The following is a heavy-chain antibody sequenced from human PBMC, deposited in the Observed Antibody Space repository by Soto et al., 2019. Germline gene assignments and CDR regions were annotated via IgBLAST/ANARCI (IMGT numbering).Heavy chain of an antibody. CDR2: MNPKSANT. Sequence: QVQLVQSGAEVKKPGASVKVSCKASRYTFISYDINWVRQATGQGLEWMGWMNPKSANTGYAQNFQGRVTMTRNTAISTAYMELNSLRSEDTAVYYCARSPSWEHTVTPYYFDSWGQGTLVTFSS. J-gene: IGHJ4*02. CDR1: RYTFISYD. D-gene: IGHD1-26*01. V-gene: IGHV1-8*01. CDR3: ARSPSWEHTVTPYYFDS.